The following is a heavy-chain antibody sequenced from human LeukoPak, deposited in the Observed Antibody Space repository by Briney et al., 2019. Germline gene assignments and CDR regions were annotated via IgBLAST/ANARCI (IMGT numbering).Heavy chain of an antibody. CDR2: MFYNGAT. CDR3: ARDVDIVATSHFDY. D-gene: IGHD5-12*01. Sequence: SETLSLTCSVSLGSISSSDYYWGWIRQSPGKGLEWIGTMFYNGATKTNPSLSSRVSMSIDTSMNQFSLQLNSVTPEDTAVYYCARDVDIVATSHFDYWGQGTLVTVSS. J-gene: IGHJ4*02. V-gene: IGHV4-39*07. CDR1: LGSISSSDYY.